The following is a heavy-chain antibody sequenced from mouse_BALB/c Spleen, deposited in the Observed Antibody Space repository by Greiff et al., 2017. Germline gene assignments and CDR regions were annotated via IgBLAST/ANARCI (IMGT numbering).Heavy chain of an antibody. CDR1: GYTFSSYW. D-gene: IGHD2-3*01. CDR3: ARYEGYYSYYFDY. V-gene: IGHV1-9*01. CDR2: ILPGSGST. Sequence: VQLQQSGAELMKPGASVKISCKATGYTFSSYWIEWVKQRPGHGLEWIGEILPGSGSTNYNEKFKGKATFTADTSSNTAYMQLSSLTSEDSAVYYCARYEGYYSYYFDYWGQGTTLTVSS. J-gene: IGHJ2*01.